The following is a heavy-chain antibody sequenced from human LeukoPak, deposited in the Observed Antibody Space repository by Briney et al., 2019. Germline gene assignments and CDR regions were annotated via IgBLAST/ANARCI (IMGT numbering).Heavy chain of an antibody. CDR3: VRRRVGVAPASDM. CDR2: CRGKTNSYST. D-gene: IGHD1-26*01. CDR1: GFTFSDHA. Sequence: GGSLRLSCAAFGFTFSDHAMDWVRQAPGEGLEWVARCRGKTNSYSTEYAASVNGRFTISRDDSKNSLYLQMNSLKTEDTAVYYCVRRRVGVAPASDMWGQGTTVTVSS. J-gene: IGHJ3*02. V-gene: IGHV3-72*01.